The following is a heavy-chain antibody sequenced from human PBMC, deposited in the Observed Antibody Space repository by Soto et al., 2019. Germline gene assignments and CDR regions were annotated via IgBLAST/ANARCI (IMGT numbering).Heavy chain of an antibody. V-gene: IGHV4-39*01. J-gene: IGHJ4*02. CDR3: ARHAWRSGRQAFDY. Sequence: PPETLFLTCNVPDVSINSSSDYSGWIRQAPGKGLEWIGSIYYSGSTYYTPSPKSRVTMSVDTSKNQFSLKLSSVTAADTPLHSCARHAWRSGRQAFDYWGLGTLLTVYS. D-gene: IGHD5-12*01. CDR1: DVSINSSSDY. CDR2: IYYSGST.